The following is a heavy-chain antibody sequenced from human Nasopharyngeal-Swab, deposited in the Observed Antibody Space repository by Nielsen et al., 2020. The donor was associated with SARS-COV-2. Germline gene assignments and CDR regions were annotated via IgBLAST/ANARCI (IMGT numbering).Heavy chain of an antibody. CDR2: MSYDESNK. V-gene: IGHV3-30*03. J-gene: IGHJ4*02. CDR3: ARARGGSYFGGFDY. D-gene: IGHD1-26*01. CDR1: GFTFSSYW. Sequence: GESLKISCEASGFTFSSYWMTWVRQAPGKGLEWVAVMSYDESNKYYADSVKGRFTISRDNSMNTLYLQMNSLRAEDTAVYYCARARGGSYFGGFDYWGQGTLVTVSS.